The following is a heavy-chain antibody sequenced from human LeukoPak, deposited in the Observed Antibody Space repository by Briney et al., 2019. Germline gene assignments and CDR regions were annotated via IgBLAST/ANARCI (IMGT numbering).Heavy chain of an antibody. D-gene: IGHD5-12*01. CDR3: ARAPDSGYDLGGMDV. J-gene: IGHJ6*02. Sequence: GSLRLSCAASGFTVSSNYMIWVHQAPGKGLEWVSVIYSGDSTYYADSVKGRFTISRDNSKNTLYLQMNSLRAEDTAVYYCARAPDSGYDLGGMDVWGQGTTVTVSS. CDR1: GFTVSSNY. V-gene: IGHV3-66*01. CDR2: IYSGDST.